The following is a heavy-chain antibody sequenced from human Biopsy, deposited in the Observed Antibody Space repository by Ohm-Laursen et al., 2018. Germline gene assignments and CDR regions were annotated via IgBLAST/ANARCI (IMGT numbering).Heavy chain of an antibody. D-gene: IGHD4-17*01. J-gene: IGHJ6*01. Sequence: SETLSLTCTVSGGSISDYFWSWIRQPADKGLEYIGRIYSSGRIFYNPSLKSRVTMSVATSDNQFSLKLSSVTAADTAVYFCARDAYGDYGTYYH. CDR3: ARDAYGDYGTYYH. CDR2: IYSSGRI. CDR1: GGSISDYF. V-gene: IGHV4-4*07.